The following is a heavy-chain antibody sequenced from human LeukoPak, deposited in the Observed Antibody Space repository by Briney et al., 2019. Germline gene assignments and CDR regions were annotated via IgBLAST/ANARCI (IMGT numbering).Heavy chain of an antibody. D-gene: IGHD1-20*01. CDR2: ISYDGSNK. J-gene: IGHJ4*02. CDR1: GFTFSSYG. CDR3: ARDITGTTGAIDF. V-gene: IGHV3-30*03. Sequence: GGSLRLSCAASGFTFSSYGMHWVRQAPGKGLEWVAVISYDGSNKYYADSVKGRFTISRDNSKNTLYLQMNSLRAEDTAVYYCARDITGTTGAIDFWGQGTLVTVSS.